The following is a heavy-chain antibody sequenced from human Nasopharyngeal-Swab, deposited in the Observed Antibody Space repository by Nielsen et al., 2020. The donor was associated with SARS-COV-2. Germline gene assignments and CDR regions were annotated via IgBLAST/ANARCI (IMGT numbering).Heavy chain of an antibody. CDR1: GFTFDDYA. V-gene: IGHV3-9*01. CDR2: ISWNSGSI. Sequence: GGSLRLPCAASGFTFDDYAMHWVRQAPGKGLEWVSGISWNSGSIGYADSVKGRFTISRDNAKNSLYLQMNSLRAEDTALYYCAPLAPMDVWGKGTTVTAP. CDR3: APLAPMDV. J-gene: IGHJ6*03.